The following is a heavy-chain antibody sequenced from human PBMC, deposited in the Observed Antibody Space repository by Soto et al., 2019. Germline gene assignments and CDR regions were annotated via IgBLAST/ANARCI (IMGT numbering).Heavy chain of an antibody. CDR3: ARGRVLDVPYSSSLRSGMDV. Sequence: SVKVSCKAAGGTFSSYAISWVRQAPGQGLEWMGGIIPIFGTANYAQKFQGRVTITADESTSTAYMELSSLRSEDTAVYYCARGRVLDVPYSSSLRSGMDVWGQGTTVTVSS. V-gene: IGHV1-69*13. CDR2: IIPIFGTA. J-gene: IGHJ6*02. CDR1: GGTFSSYA. D-gene: IGHD6-6*01.